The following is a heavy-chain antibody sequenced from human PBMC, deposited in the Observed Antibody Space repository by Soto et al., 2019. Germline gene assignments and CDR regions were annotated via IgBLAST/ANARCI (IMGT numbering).Heavy chain of an antibody. V-gene: IGHV4-31*03. J-gene: IGHJ6*03. CDR3: ARVPGHGDYPYPYYYYYMDV. CDR2: IYYSGST. CDR1: GGSISSGRYY. Sequence: QVQLQESGPGLVKPSQTLSLTCTVSGGSISSGRYYWSWIRQHPGKGLEWIGYIYYSGSTYYNPSLKSRVTISGDTSKNQFSLKLSSVTAANTAVYYCARVPGHGDYPYPYYYYYMDVWGKGTTVTVSS. D-gene: IGHD4-17*01.